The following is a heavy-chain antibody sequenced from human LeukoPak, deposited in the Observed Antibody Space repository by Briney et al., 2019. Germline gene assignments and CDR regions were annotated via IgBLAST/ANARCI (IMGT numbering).Heavy chain of an antibody. J-gene: IGHJ4*02. D-gene: IGHD2-21*02. V-gene: IGHV3-15*01. CDR1: GFTFSNAW. CDR3: ARGGGAFCGGDCHRNFDY. CDR2: IKSKTNGGTT. Sequence: GGSLRLSCAASGFTFSNAWMSWVRQAPGKGLEWVGRIKSKTNGGTTDYAAPVKGRFTISRDSSQNTLYLQMNSLRVDDTAVYYCARGGGAFCGGDCHRNFDYWGQGTLVTVSS.